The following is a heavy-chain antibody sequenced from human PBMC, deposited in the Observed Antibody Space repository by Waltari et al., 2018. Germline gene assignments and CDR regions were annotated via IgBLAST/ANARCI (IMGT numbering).Heavy chain of an antibody. CDR1: GYSISSGYY. Sequence: QVQLQESGPGLVKPSETLSLTCAVSGYSISSGYYWGWIRQPPGKGLEWIGSIYHIGSTYYNPSLKSRVTISVDTSKNQFSLKLSSVTAADTAVYYCARFVGQPDYWGQGTLVTVSS. J-gene: IGHJ4*02. V-gene: IGHV4-38-2*01. CDR2: IYHIGST. CDR3: ARFVGQPDY. D-gene: IGHD2-21*01.